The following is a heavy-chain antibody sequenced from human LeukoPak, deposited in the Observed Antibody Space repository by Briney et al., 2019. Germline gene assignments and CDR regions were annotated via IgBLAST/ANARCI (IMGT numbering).Heavy chain of an antibody. V-gene: IGHV1-2*02. J-gene: IGHJ4*02. D-gene: IGHD3-10*01. Sequence: ASVKVSCKASGYTFTCYYMHWVRQAPGQGLEWMGWINPNSGGTNYAQKFQGRVTMTRDTSISTAYMELSRLRSDDTAVYYCARPMVRGVIEDYWGQGTLVTVSS. CDR2: INPNSGGT. CDR1: GYTFTCYY. CDR3: ARPMVRGVIEDY.